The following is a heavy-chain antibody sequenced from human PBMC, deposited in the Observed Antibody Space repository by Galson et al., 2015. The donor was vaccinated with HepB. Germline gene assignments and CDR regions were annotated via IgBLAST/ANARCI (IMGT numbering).Heavy chain of an antibody. D-gene: IGHD2-15*01. CDR3: ARRYCSGGYCRFDS. CDR1: GYSFSSNY. J-gene: IGHJ4*02. V-gene: IGHV5-10-1*01. CDR2: IDPSDSYP. Sequence: QSGAEVKKPGESLRISCKTSGYSFSSNYIAWVRQMPGKGLEWMGQIDPSDSYPIYSPSFQGRVSMSSDKSTATASLQWSSLKASDTAMYYCARRYCSGGYCRFDSWGQGTLVSVSS.